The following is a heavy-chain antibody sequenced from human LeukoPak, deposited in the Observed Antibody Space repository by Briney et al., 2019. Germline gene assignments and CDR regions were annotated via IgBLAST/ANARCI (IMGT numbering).Heavy chain of an antibody. Sequence: GGSLRLSCAASGFTFSSYGMHWVRQAPGKGLEGVAFIRYDGSNKYYVDSVKGQFTISRDNSKNTLYLQMNSLRPEDTAVYYCAKGSYGSGGYPSVYWGPGTLVTVSS. CDR2: IRYDGSNK. J-gene: IGHJ4*02. CDR1: GFTFSSYG. V-gene: IGHV3-30*02. D-gene: IGHD3-10*01. CDR3: AKGSYGSGGYPSVY.